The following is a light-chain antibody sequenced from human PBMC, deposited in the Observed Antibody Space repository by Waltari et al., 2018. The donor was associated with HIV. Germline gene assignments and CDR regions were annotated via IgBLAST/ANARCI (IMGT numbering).Light chain of an antibody. CDR2: GAS. V-gene: IGKV3-15*01. Sequence: EIMMTQSPATLSVSPGERATLSCRASQSVSSNLAWYQQKPGQAPRLLIHGASTRATGIPARFSGSGSGTEFTLTISSLQSEDFAVYYCQQYNNWPPFTFGPGTKVDIK. CDR1: QSVSSN. CDR3: QQYNNWPPFT. J-gene: IGKJ3*01.